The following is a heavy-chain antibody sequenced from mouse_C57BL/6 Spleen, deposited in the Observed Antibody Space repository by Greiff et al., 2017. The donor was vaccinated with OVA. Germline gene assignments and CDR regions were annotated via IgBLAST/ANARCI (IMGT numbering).Heavy chain of an antibody. Sequence: VQLQQPGAELVMPGASVKLSCKASGYTFTSYWMHWVKQRPGQGLEWIGEIDPSDSYTNYNQKFKGKSTLTVDKSSSTAYMQLSSLTSEDSAVYYCARRPSYWYFDVWGTGTTVTVSS. CDR3: ARRPSYWYFDV. V-gene: IGHV1-69*01. CDR2: IDPSDSYT. D-gene: IGHD2-10*02. CDR1: GYTFTSYW. J-gene: IGHJ1*03.